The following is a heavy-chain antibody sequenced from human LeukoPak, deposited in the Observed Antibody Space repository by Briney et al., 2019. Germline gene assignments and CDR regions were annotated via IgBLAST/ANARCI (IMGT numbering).Heavy chain of an antibody. D-gene: IGHD5-24*01. CDR3: ARVPDGYNFPHFDY. J-gene: IGHJ4*02. CDR2: INPNSGDT. V-gene: IGHV1-2*02. Sequence: ASVKVSCKTSGYTFSDYYIHWIRQAPGQGLEWVGWINPNSGDTDYAQKFQGRVTVTRDTSISTAYMELGRLRSDDTAVYYCARVPDGYNFPHFDYWGQGTLVTVSS. CDR1: GYTFSDYY.